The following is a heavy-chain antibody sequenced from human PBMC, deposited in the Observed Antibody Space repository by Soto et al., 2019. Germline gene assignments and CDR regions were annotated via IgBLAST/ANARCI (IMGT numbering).Heavy chain of an antibody. CDR1: GFTVSSNY. CDR3: ARDRSGFWSGYPDYYYGMDV. Sequence: PGGSLRLSCAASGFTVSSNYMSWVRQAPGKGLEWVSVIYSGGSTYYADSVKGRFTISRDNSKNTLYLQMSSLRAEDTAVYYCARDRSGFWSGYPDYYYGMDVWGQGTTVTVSS. V-gene: IGHV3-53*01. D-gene: IGHD3-3*01. J-gene: IGHJ6*02. CDR2: IYSGGST.